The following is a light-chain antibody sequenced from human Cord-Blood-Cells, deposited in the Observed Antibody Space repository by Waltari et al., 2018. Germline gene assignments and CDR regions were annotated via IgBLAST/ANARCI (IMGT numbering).Light chain of an antibody. V-gene: IGLV2-11*01. CDR1: SSDAGGYNY. J-gene: IGLJ3*02. Sequence: QSALTQPRPVSGSPGQSITNSCTGTSSDAGGYNYVSCYQQHPGNAPRLMSYDVSKRPSRVPDRFSGSKSGNTASLTISGLQAEDEADYYCCSYAGSYTPWVFGGGTKLTVL. CDR3: CSYAGSYTPWV. CDR2: DVS.